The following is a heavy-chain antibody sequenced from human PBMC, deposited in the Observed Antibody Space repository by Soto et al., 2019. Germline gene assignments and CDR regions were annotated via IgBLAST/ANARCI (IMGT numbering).Heavy chain of an antibody. V-gene: IGHV4-61*01. CDR1: GDSVSSGNYY. D-gene: IGHD4-17*01. CDR3: ARDRDYGGRGAFDI. J-gene: IGHJ3*02. Sequence: SETLSLTCTVSGDSVSSGNYYWSWIRQPPGKGLEWIGYIYYSGSTNYNPSLKSRVTISVDTSKNQFSLKLSSVTAADTAVYYCARDRDYGGRGAFDIWGQGTMVTVSS. CDR2: IYYSGST.